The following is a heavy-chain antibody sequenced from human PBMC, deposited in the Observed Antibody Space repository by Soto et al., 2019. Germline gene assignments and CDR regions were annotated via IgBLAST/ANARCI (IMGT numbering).Heavy chain of an antibody. D-gene: IGHD2-15*01. CDR3: AKDSPKGGYCSGGSCYHYYYGMDV. CDR1: GFTFSNYE. Sequence: RLSCAASGFTFSNYEMHWVRQAPGKGLEYVSGISNNGAHTDYAKSVKGRFTISRDNSENTLYLQMGSLRAEDTAVYYCAKDSPKGGYCSGGSCYHYYYGMDVWGQGITVTAP. V-gene: IGHV3-64*01. CDR2: ISNNGAHT. J-gene: IGHJ6*02.